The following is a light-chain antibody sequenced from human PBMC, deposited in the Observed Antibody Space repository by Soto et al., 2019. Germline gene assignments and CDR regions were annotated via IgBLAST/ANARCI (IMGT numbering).Light chain of an antibody. Sequence: DIQMTQSPSTLSASVGDRVTITCRASQSISNWLAWYQQKAGKAPKLLIYKASNLESGVPSRFSGSGSGTEFTLTISSLQPDDFATYYCQQYNGHSLTFCGGTKVEI. CDR1: QSISNW. J-gene: IGKJ4*01. V-gene: IGKV1-5*03. CDR2: KAS. CDR3: QQYNGHSLT.